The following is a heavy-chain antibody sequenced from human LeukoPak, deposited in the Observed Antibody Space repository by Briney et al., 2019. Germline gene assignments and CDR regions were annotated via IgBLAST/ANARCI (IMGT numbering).Heavy chain of an antibody. J-gene: IGHJ3*02. Sequence: GGSLRLSCAASGFTLSRYSMNWVRQAPGKGLEWISYISTSSSTIYYADSVKGRFTISRDNAKNSLYLQMNSLRAEDTAVYCCARHLRETYYYDSSGYNFAFDIWGQGTLVTVSS. V-gene: IGHV3-48*04. CDR3: ARHLRETYYYDSSGYNFAFDI. CDR1: GFTLSRYS. CDR2: ISTSSSTI. D-gene: IGHD3-22*01.